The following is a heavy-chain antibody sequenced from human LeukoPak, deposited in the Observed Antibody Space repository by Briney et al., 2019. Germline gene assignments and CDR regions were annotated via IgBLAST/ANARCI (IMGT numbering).Heavy chain of an antibody. V-gene: IGHV5-10-1*01. Sequence: GESLKIFCKGSGYSFTSSWINWVRQMPGKGLEWMGRIDPTDSYTNYSPSFQGHVTISADKSISTAYLQWSSLKASDTAMYYCATSTYPYYDISIRWGHGTLVTVSS. J-gene: IGHJ4*01. CDR3: ATSTYPYYDISIR. D-gene: IGHD3-9*01. CDR1: GYSFTSSW. CDR2: IDPTDSYT.